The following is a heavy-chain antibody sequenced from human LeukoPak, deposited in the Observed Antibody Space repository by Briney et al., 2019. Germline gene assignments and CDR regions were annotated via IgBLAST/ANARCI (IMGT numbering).Heavy chain of an antibody. V-gene: IGHV4-34*01. D-gene: IGHD3-22*01. CDR3: ARGRRRSSITLIVVVIHNPLYFDY. J-gene: IGHJ4*02. CDR1: GGSFSGYY. Sequence: PSETLSLTCAVYGGSFSGYYWSWIRQPPGKGLEWIGEINHSGSTNYNPSLKSRVSISVDTSKNQFSLKLSSVTPADTAVYYCARGRRRSSITLIVVVIHNPLYFDYWGQGTLVTVSS. CDR2: INHSGST.